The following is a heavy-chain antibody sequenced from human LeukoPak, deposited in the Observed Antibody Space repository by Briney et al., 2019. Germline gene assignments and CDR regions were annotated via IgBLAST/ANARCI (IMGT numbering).Heavy chain of an antibody. CDR2: ISGSGGST. CDR3: AKDQDFGFLEWLFRSMDV. D-gene: IGHD3-3*01. CDR1: GFTFSSYA. Sequence: PGGSLRLSCAASGFTFSSYAMSWVRQAPWKGLEWVSAISGSGGSTYYADSVKGRFTISRDNSKNTLYLQMNSLRAEDTAVYYCAKDQDFGFLEWLFRSMDVWGKGTTVTVSS. V-gene: IGHV3-23*01. J-gene: IGHJ6*03.